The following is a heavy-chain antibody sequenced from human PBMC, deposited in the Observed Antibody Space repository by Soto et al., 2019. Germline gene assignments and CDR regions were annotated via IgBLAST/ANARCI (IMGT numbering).Heavy chain of an antibody. CDR2: ISSSSSTI. Sequence: PGGSLRLSCEASGFTFSDYVMNWVRQGPGKGLEWVSYISSSSSTIYYADSVKGRFTISRDNDKNSLYLQMNSLRDEDTAVYYCARDRAGGDGMDVWGQGTTVTVSS. CDR1: GFTFSDYV. D-gene: IGHD3-10*01. V-gene: IGHV3-48*02. J-gene: IGHJ6*02. CDR3: ARDRAGGDGMDV.